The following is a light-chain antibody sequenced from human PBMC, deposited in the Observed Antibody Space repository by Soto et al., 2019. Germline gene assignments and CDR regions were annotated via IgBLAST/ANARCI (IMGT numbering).Light chain of an antibody. CDR2: DND. CDR1: SSNIGNND. V-gene: IGLV1-51*01. CDR3: ATWDRSLSVGV. J-gene: IGLJ2*01. Sequence: QSVLTQPPSVSAAPGQKVTISCSGSSSNIGNNDVFWYQQLPGTAHKLLIYDNDKRPSGIPDRFSGSKSGTSATLGITGLQTGDEADDYCATWDRSLSVGVFGGGTKVTVL.